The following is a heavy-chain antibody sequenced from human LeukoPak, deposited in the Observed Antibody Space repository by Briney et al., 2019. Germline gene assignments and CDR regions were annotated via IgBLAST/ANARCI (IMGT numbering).Heavy chain of an antibody. V-gene: IGHV3-23*01. J-gene: IGHJ4*02. CDR1: GFTFSSFG. D-gene: IGHD1-26*01. CDR2: INGNGDST. CDR3: TKRALGSAYYFDS. Sequence: GGSLRLSCVASGFTFSSFGMNWVRQAPGKGLDWVSSINGNGDSTYYADSVQSRFTISRDNSKKTLYLQMNSLRAEDTAVYYCTKRALGSAYYFDSWGQGTLVTVSS.